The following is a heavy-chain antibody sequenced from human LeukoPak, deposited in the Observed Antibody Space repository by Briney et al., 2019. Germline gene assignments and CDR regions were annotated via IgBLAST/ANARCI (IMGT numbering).Heavy chain of an antibody. CDR3: ARQKPSTFRQYGRGRPLDS. D-gene: IGHD4-11*01. J-gene: IGHJ4*02. CDR1: GGSLSGSY. V-gene: IGHV4-34*01. Sequence: SETLSLTCDVNGGSLSGSYWSWIRQSPEKGREGMGRINQSGNSNYNPSLKSRVTILVDTSKNQFSLKLSSVTAADTAVYYCARQKPSTFRQYGRGRPLDSWGQGALVTVSS. CDR2: INQSGNS.